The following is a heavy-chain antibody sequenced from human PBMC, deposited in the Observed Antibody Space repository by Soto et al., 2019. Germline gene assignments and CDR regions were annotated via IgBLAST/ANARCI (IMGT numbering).Heavy chain of an antibody. V-gene: IGHV4-59*01. D-gene: IGHD6-13*01. CDR2: IYYSGST. CDR3: ARVGGAAAADFDY. J-gene: IGHJ4*02. Sequence: QVQLQESGPGLVKPSETLSLTCTVSGGSISSYYWSWIRQPPGKGLEWIGYIYYSGSTNYNPSLTSRVTISVDTSKNQFSLKLSSVTAADTAVYYCARVGGAAAADFDYWGQGTLVTVSS. CDR1: GGSISSYY.